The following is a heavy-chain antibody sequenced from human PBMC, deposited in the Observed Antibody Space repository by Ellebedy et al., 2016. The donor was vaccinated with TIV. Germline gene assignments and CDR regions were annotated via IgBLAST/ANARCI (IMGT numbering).Heavy chain of an antibody. V-gene: IGHV1-69*13. Sequence: ASVKVSCKASGGTFGNHPLSWVRQAPGQGLEWVGRIIPMFGVTDTAQMLQGRLTITADESTSTAHMELSSLRPEDTAVFYCARDRPSIAATGNFEYWGQGTLVTVSS. J-gene: IGHJ4*02. D-gene: IGHD6-13*01. CDR1: GGTFGNHP. CDR2: IIPMFGVT. CDR3: ARDRPSIAATGNFEY.